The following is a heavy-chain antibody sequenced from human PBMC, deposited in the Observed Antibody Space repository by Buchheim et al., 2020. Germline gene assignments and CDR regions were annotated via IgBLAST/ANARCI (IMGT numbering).Heavy chain of an antibody. D-gene: IGHD6-13*01. V-gene: IGHV3-23*01. CDR1: GFTFGTYA. CDR2: IGGGGGSGGST. Sequence: EVQLLESGGGLVQSGGSLRLSCAASGFTFGTYAMSWVRQAPGKGLEWVSAIGGGGGSGGSTYYADSVKGRFTISRDSSKNTPFLQMNSLRGDDTAIYYCAKRTAYSSSPYFDFWGQGT. CDR3: AKRTAYSSSPYFDF. J-gene: IGHJ4*02.